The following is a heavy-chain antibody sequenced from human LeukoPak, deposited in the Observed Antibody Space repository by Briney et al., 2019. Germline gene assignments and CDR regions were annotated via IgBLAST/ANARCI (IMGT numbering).Heavy chain of an antibody. V-gene: IGHV5-51*01. Sequence: GESLKISCKGSGYIFTTSWIGWVRQMPGKGLEWMALIYPSDSDTRYSPSFQGQVTISADKSISTAFLQWSSLKASDTAMYYCARVYGAKFDYWGQGTLVTVSS. D-gene: IGHD4-23*01. CDR2: IYPSDSDT. CDR3: ARVYGAKFDY. J-gene: IGHJ4*02. CDR1: GYIFTTSW.